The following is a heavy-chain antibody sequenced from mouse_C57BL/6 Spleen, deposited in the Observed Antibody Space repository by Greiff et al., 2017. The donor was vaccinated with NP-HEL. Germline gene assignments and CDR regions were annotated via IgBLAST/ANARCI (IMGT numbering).Heavy chain of an antibody. V-gene: IGHV1-74*01. J-gene: IGHJ1*03. CDR3: AIAGDYGPWYFDV. D-gene: IGHD2-4*01. CDR2: IHPSDSDT. CDR1: GYTFTSYW. Sequence: QVQLQQPGAELVKPGASVKVSCKASGYTFTSYWMHWVKQRPGQGLEWIGRIHPSDSDTNYNQKFKGKATLTVDKSSSTAYMQLSRLTSEDSAVYYCAIAGDYGPWYFDVWGTGTTVTVSS.